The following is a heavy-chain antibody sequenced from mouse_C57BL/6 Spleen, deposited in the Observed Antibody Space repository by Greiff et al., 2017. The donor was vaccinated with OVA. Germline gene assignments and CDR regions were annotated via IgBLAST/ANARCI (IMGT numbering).Heavy chain of an antibody. J-gene: IGHJ2*01. D-gene: IGHD1-1*01. Sequence: EVKLQQSGPELVKPGASGNISCKASGYSFTDYNMNWGRQSNGKALEWIGVISPNYGNNSNNQKFKGKATLTVDQSSSTAYMQLNSLTSEDSAVYDCAREGYYYGSFDYWGQGTTLTVSS. V-gene: IGHV1-39*01. CDR2: ISPNYGNN. CDR3: AREGYYYGSFDY. CDR1: GYSFTDYN.